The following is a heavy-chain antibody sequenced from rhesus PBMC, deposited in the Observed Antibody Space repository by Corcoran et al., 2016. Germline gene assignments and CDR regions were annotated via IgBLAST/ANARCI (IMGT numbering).Heavy chain of an antibody. J-gene: IGHJ2*01. CDR3: AGGIGGSGYFDL. V-gene: IGHV4-73*01. D-gene: IGHD5-42*01. Sequence: QVQLQQWGEGLVKPSETLSLTCAVYGGSISGYYYWSWIRQPPGKGLEWIGYNYGSSTSTNYNPSLRSRVTIEKDTAKNQFSLKLRSVIAADTAVYYCAGGIGGSGYFDLWGPGTPITISS. CDR1: GGSISGYYY. CDR2: NYGSSTST.